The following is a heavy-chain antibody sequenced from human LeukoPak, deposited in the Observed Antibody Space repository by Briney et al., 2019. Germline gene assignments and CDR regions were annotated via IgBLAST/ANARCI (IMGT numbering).Heavy chain of an antibody. CDR2: IYYSGST. J-gene: IGHJ4*02. D-gene: IGHD1-7*01. CDR3: ARHQLLGDYSDY. CDR1: RGPISSRSYY. Sequence: SETLPLTCSVPRGPISSRSYYTGWIRQPPGKGLEWIGSIYYSGSTYHNPTLKSRVTISVDTSKSQFSLKLSSVTAADTAVYYCARHQLLGDYSDYWGQGTLVTVSS. V-gene: IGHV4-39*01.